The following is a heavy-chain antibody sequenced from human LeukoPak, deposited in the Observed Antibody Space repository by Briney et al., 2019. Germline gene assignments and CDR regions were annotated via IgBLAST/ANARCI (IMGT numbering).Heavy chain of an antibody. Sequence: GGSLRLSCAASGFTVSSNYMSWVRQAPGKGLEWVSVIYSGGGTYYADSVKGRFTISRDNSKNTLYLQMNSLRAEDTAVYYCARGPFGVVISDAFDIWGQGTMVTVSS. D-gene: IGHD3-3*01. CDR2: IYSGGGT. V-gene: IGHV3-66*01. J-gene: IGHJ3*02. CDR1: GFTVSSNY. CDR3: ARGPFGVVISDAFDI.